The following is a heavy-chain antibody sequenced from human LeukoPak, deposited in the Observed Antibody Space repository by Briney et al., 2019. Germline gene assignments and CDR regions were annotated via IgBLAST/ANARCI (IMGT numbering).Heavy chain of an antibody. CDR3: ARDQRIVVVPAAMDV. CDR2: ISSSSSYI. V-gene: IGHV3-21*01. D-gene: IGHD2-2*01. CDR1: GFTFSSYS. Sequence: GGSLRLSCAASGFTFSSYSMNWVRQAPGKGLEWVSSISSSSSYIYYADSVKGRFTISRDNAKNSLYLQMNSLRAEDTAVYYCARDQRIVVVPAAMDVWGKGTTVTVSS. J-gene: IGHJ6*03.